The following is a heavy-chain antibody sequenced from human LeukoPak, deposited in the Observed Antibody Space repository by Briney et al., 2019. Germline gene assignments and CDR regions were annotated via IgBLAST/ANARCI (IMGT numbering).Heavy chain of an antibody. CDR1: GFTVSSNY. D-gene: IGHD3-22*01. J-gene: IGHJ4*02. Sequence: GGSLRLSCAASGFTVSSNYMSWVRQAPGKGLEWVSVIYRGGSTYYADSVKGRFTISRDNSKNTLYLQMNSLRAEDTAVYYCARHSLTYYYDSSGYYGPGAYWCQGTLVTVSS. CDR2: IYRGGST. CDR3: ARHSLTYYYDSSGYYGPGAY. V-gene: IGHV3-53*01.